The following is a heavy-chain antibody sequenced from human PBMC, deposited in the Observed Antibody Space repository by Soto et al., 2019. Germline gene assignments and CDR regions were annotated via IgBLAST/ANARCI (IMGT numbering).Heavy chain of an antibody. Sequence: QVQLVQSGAEVKKPGSSVQVSCKASGGTFSSYAIIWVRQAPGPGLEWMGGIIPIFGTANYAQKFQGRGTITAAESTSTAYMELSSLRSEDTAVYYCARDLVGATPAYWGQGTLVTVSS. J-gene: IGHJ4*02. CDR2: IIPIFGTA. CDR1: GGTFSSYA. V-gene: IGHV1-69*12. D-gene: IGHD1-26*01. CDR3: ARDLVGATPAY.